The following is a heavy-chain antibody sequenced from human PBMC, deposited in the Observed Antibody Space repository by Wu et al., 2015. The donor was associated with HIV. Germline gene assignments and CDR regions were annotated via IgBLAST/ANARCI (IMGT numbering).Heavy chain of an antibody. Sequence: QVQLVQSGAEVKKPGSSVKVSCKASGGSFSRSGISWVRQAPGKGFEWMGGIIPNFGAPNYAQKFQGRVIMTSDTSINTAFMELRRLKSDDTAVYYCARDRSPYYFDYWGQGTLVTVSS. CDR3: ARDRSPYYFDY. J-gene: IGHJ4*02. V-gene: IGHV1-69*05. CDR2: IIPNFGAP. CDR1: GGSFSRSG.